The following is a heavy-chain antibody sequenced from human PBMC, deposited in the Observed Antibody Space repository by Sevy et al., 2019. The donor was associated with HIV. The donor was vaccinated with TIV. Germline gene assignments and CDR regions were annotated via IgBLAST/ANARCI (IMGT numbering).Heavy chain of an antibody. D-gene: IGHD2-15*01. Sequence: GGSLRLSCAASGVTFSSYSMNWVRQAPGKGLEWVSSISSSSSYIYYADSVKGRFTIPSNNAKNSLYLPMNSLRAEDTAVYYCARARPYCSGGSCYRVYFQHWGQDTLVTVSS. CDR2: ISSSSSYI. CDR1: GVTFSSYS. CDR3: ARARPYCSGGSCYRVYFQH. V-gene: IGHV3-21*01. J-gene: IGHJ1*01.